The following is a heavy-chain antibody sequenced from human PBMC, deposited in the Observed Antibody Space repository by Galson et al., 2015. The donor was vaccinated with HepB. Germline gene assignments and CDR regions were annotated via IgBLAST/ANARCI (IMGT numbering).Heavy chain of an antibody. J-gene: IGHJ4*02. CDR3: ARILGESVDY. CDR1: GFSLSTSGMC. D-gene: IGHD3-10*01. CDR2: IDWDDDK. Sequence: GFSLSTSGMCVSWIRQPPGKALEWLARIDWDDDKYYSTSLKTRLTISKDTSKNQVVLTMTNMDPVDTATYYCARILGESVDYWGQGTLVTVSS. V-gene: IGHV2-70*11.